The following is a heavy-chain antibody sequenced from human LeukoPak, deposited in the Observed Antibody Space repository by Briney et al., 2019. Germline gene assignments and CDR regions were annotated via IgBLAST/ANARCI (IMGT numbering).Heavy chain of an antibody. V-gene: IGHV3-9*01. CDR1: GFTFDDYA. CDR2: ISWNSGSI. Sequence: PGGSLRLSCAASGFTFDDYAMHWVRQAPGKGLEWVSGISWNSGSIGYADSVEGRFTISRDNAKNSLYLQMNSLRAEDTAVYYCARILTTGTTVSYWGQGTLVTVSS. CDR3: ARILTTGTTVSY. J-gene: IGHJ4*02. D-gene: IGHD1-1*01.